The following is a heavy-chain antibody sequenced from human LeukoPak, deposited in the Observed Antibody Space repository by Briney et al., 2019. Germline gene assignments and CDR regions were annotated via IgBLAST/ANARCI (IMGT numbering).Heavy chain of an antibody. CDR1: GGSINSYY. Sequence: SETLSLTCTVSGGSINSYYWNWIRQPPGKGLEWIGYIYYSGSTNYNPSLKSRVTISVDTSKNQFSLKLSSVTAADTAVYYCARGSNTFDYWGQGTLVTVSS. D-gene: IGHD2/OR15-2a*01. J-gene: IGHJ4*02. CDR3: ARGSNTFDY. CDR2: IYYSGST. V-gene: IGHV4-59*01.